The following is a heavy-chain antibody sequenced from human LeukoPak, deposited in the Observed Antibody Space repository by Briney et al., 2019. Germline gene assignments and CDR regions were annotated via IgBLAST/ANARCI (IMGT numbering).Heavy chain of an antibody. CDR2: IWYDGSNK. Sequence: PGGSLRLSCAASGFTFSSYGMHWVRQAPGKGLEWVAVIWYDGSNKYYADSVKGRFTISRDNAKNSLYLQMNSLRAEDTAVYYCARDDLVVVGGAFDIWGQGTMVTVSS. V-gene: IGHV3-33*01. D-gene: IGHD2-2*01. CDR1: GFTFSSYG. J-gene: IGHJ3*02. CDR3: ARDDLVVVGGAFDI.